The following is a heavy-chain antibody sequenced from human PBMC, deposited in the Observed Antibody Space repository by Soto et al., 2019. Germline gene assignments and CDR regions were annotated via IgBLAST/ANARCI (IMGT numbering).Heavy chain of an antibody. V-gene: IGHV4-31*03. CDR1: GGSISSGGYY. Sequence: PSETLSLTCTVSGGSISSGGYYWSWIRQHPGKGLEWIGYIYYSGSTYYNPSLKSRVTISVDTSKNQFSLNLSSVTAADTAVYYCARDSGSTYGLPCFDPWGQGTLVTVSS. D-gene: IGHD4-17*01. J-gene: IGHJ5*02. CDR2: IYYSGST. CDR3: ARDSGSTYGLPCFDP.